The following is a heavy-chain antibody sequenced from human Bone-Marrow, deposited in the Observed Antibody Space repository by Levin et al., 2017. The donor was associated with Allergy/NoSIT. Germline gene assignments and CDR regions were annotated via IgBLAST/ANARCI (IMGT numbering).Heavy chain of an antibody. CDR2: ISYDGSNK. CDR3: ARGPRGSIVGASTRGSYYDDGMDV. J-gene: IGHJ6*02. V-gene: IGHV3-30-3*01. D-gene: IGHD1-26*01. CDR1: GFTFSSYA. Sequence: GESLKISCAASGFTFSSYAMHWVRQAPGKGLEWVAVISYDGSNKYYADSVKGRFTISRDNSKNTLYLQMNSLRAEDTAVYYCARGPRGSIVGASTRGSYYDDGMDVWGQGTTVTVSS.